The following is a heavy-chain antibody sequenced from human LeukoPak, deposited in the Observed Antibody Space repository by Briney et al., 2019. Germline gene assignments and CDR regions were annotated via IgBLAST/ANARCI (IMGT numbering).Heavy chain of an antibody. CDR3: AKVPHIAAAGTHFDY. J-gene: IGHJ4*02. V-gene: IGHV3-23*01. CDR1: GFTFSSYW. CDR2: ISGSGGST. Sequence: GGSLRLSRAASGFTFSSYWMSWVRQAPGKGLEWVSAISGSGGSTYYADSVKGRFTISRDNSKNTLYLQMNSLRAEDTAVYYCAKVPHIAAAGTHFDYWGQGTLVTVSS. D-gene: IGHD6-13*01.